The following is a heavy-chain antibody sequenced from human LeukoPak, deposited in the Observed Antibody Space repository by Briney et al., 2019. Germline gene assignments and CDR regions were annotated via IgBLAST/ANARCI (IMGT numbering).Heavy chain of an antibody. D-gene: IGHD6-13*01. Sequence: ASVKVSCKASGYTFTGYYMHWVRQAPGQGLEWMGWINPNSGGTNYAQKFQGRVTITADTSTDTAYMELSSLRSEDTAVYYCATFPYSSSWYYFDYWGQGTLVTVSS. J-gene: IGHJ4*02. V-gene: IGHV1-2*02. CDR3: ATFPYSSSWYYFDY. CDR2: INPNSGGT. CDR1: GYTFTGYY.